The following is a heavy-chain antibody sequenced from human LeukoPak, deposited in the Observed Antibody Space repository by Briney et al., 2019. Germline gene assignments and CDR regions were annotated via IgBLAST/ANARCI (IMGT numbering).Heavy chain of an antibody. D-gene: IGHD5-18*01. V-gene: IGHV1-18*01. CDR3: AAAVDTFMSYYYGMDV. J-gene: IGHJ6*02. Sequence: ASVKVSCKASGYTFTSYAFSWVRQAPGQGLEWVGWISGYNGNTNYAQKLQGRVTMTTDTSTSTAYMELRSLRSDDTAVYYCAAAVDTFMSYYYGMDVWGQGTTVTVSS. CDR2: ISGYNGNT. CDR1: GYTFTSYA.